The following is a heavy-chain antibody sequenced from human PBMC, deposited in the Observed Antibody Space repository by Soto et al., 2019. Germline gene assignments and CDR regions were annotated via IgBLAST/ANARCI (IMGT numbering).Heavy chain of an antibody. CDR1: GGTFSSYA. Sequence: SVKVSCKASGGTFSSYAISWVRQAPGQGLEWMGGIIPIFGTANYAQKFQGRVTITADESTSTAYMELSSLRSEDTAVYYCAKKTYYYDSSGYYLYYFDYWGEGTMLTV. CDR3: AKKTYYYDSSGYYLYYFDY. CDR2: IIPIFGTA. D-gene: IGHD3-22*01. J-gene: IGHJ4*02. V-gene: IGHV1-69*13.